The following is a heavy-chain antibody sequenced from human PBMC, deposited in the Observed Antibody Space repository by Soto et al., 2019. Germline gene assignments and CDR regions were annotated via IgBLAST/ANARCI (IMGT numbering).Heavy chain of an antibody. J-gene: IGHJ4*02. CDR2: FDLENGET. V-gene: IGHV1-24*01. Sequence: GDSVKISCKVSGYTLTELSIHWVRQAPGEGLEGTGGFDLENGETIYAQRFQGRVTMTEEASADTPYMELRSLRSEDTAVYYCAIEVPRNNQFDHWRQVTMVIVSS. CDR1: GYTLTELS. CDR3: AIEVPRNNQFDH.